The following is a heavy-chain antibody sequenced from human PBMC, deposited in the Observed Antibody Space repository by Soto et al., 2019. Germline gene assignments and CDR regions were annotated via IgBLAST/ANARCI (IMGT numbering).Heavy chain of an antibody. J-gene: IGHJ6*02. Sequence: QVQLVQSGAEVKKPGASVKVSCKASGYTFTSYGISWVRQAPGQGLEWMGWISAYNGNTNYAQKLQGRVTMTTDTSTSTVYMELRSLRSDDTAVYYCASSDRSSGWYYYGMDVWGQGTTVTVSS. V-gene: IGHV1-18*01. CDR1: GYTFTSYG. CDR2: ISAYNGNT. CDR3: ASSDRSSGWYYYGMDV. D-gene: IGHD6-19*01.